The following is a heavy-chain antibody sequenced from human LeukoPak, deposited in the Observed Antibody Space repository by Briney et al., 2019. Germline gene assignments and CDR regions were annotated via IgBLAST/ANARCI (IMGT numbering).Heavy chain of an antibody. D-gene: IGHD1-26*01. CDR3: ARGAGGSYHYWYFDL. J-gene: IGHJ2*01. V-gene: IGHV3-48*01. CDR2: ISSSSSTI. CDR1: GFTFSSYS. Sequence: GGSLRLSCAASGFTFSSYSMNWVRQAPGKGLEWVSYISSSSSTIYYADSVKGRFTTSRDNAKNSLYLQMNSLRAEDTAVYYCARGAGGSYHYWYFDLWGRGTLVTVSS.